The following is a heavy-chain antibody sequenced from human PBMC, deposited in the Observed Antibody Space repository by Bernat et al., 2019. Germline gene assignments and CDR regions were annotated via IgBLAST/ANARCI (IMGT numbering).Heavy chain of an antibody. D-gene: IGHD6-13*01. CDR3: ATWFGSNWFDY. CDR2: IKPDGSEK. J-gene: IGHJ4*02. Sequence: EVQLVESGGGLVRPGGSLTVSCVGSGYTFSRYWMSWVRQAPGKGLEWLANIKPDGSEKLYVDSVKGRFTISRDNTKNLLYLQMNSLGAEDTAVYYCATWFGSNWFDYWGQGTLVTVSS. CDR1: GYTFSRYW. V-gene: IGHV3-7*02.